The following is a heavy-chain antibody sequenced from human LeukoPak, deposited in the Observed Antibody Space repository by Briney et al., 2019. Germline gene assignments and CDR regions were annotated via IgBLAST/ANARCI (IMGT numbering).Heavy chain of an antibody. V-gene: IGHV1-2*02. Sequence: ASVKVSCQASGYTFTGYYMHWVRQAPGQGLEWMRWINANSDGTDYAQKFQDRVTMTRDTSISTAYMELSRLRSDDTAVYYCARDGHGGNSFDYWGQGTLVTVSS. CDR1: GYTFTGYY. CDR3: ARDGHGGNSFDY. CDR2: INANSDGT. J-gene: IGHJ4*02. D-gene: IGHD4-23*01.